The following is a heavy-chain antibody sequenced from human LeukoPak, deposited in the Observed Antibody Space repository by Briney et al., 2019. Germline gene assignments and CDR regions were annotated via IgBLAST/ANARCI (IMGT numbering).Heavy chain of an antibody. V-gene: IGHV3-33*06. CDR1: GFTFSSYG. J-gene: IGHJ4*02. CDR2: IWYDGSNK. D-gene: IGHD1-26*01. Sequence: QSGGSLRLSCAASGFTFSSYGMHWVRQAPGKGLEWVAVIWYDGSNKYYADSVKGRFTISRDNSKNTLFLQMNSLRAEDTAIYYCAKYGPQDSGSSHFDYWGQGALVTVSS. CDR3: AKYGPQDSGSSHFDY.